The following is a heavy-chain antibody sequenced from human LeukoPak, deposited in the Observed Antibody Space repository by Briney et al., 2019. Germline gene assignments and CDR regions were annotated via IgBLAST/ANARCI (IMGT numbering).Heavy chain of an antibody. Sequence: PGGSLRLSCAASGFTFSSYAMSWVRQAPGKGLEWVSAISGSGGSTYYADSVKGRFTISRDNSKNTLYLQMNSLRAEDTAVYYSAKDRPSLYDYVWGSYRENNAFDIWGQGTMVTVSS. J-gene: IGHJ3*02. CDR1: GFTFSSYA. D-gene: IGHD3-16*02. CDR3: AKDRPSLYDYVWGSYRENNAFDI. V-gene: IGHV3-23*01. CDR2: ISGSGGST.